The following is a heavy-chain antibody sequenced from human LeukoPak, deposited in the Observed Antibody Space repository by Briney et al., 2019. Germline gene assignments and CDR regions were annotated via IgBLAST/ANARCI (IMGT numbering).Heavy chain of an antibody. J-gene: IGHJ4*02. Sequence: ASVKVSCKASGYTFTSYGISWVRQAPGQGLEWMGWISAYNGNTNYPQKLQGGVTMTTDTSTSTAYMELRSLRSDDTAVYYCARDLTDYYGSGSYSFDYWVQGTLVTVSS. CDR3: ARDLTDYYGSGSYSFDY. CDR2: ISAYNGNT. V-gene: IGHV1-18*01. D-gene: IGHD3-10*01. CDR1: GYTFTSYG.